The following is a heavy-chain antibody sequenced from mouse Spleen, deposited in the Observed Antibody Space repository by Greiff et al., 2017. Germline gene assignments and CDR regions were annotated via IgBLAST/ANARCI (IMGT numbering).Heavy chain of an antibody. CDR1: GFSFTDYD. CDR2: INPNYGTT. J-gene: IGHJ4*01. Sequence: VHVKQSGPELVQPGASVKISCTASGFSFTDYDMNWVKQSNGKSLEWIGVINPNYGTTSYYQKVKGKATLTVDQSSSTTYMPLNRQTSEDSAVYYCARAGDGNSYSAIQHWGKETSDTVST. V-gene: IGHV1-39*01. CDR3: ARAGDGNSYSAIQH. D-gene: IGHD1-1*01.